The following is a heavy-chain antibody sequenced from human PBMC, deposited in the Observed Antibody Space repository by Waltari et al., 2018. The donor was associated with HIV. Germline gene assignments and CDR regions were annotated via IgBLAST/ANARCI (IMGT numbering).Heavy chain of an antibody. Sequence: EVKKPGASVKVSCKAFGYTFTSYDINWVRQATGQGLEWMGWMNPDSGNTGYAKEFQGRVTMTRKTSITTAYMELSGLRSEDTAVYYCARRASSWYENRENYFYGMDVWGQGTTVTVSS. CDR2: MNPDSGNT. D-gene: IGHD6-13*01. CDR3: ARRASSWYENRENYFYGMDV. CDR1: GYTFTSYD. J-gene: IGHJ6*02. V-gene: IGHV1-8*01.